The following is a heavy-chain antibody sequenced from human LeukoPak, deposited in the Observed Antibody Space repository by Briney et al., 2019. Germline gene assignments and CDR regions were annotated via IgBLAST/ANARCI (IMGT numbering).Heavy chain of an antibody. J-gene: IGHJ5*02. D-gene: IGHD2-15*01. Sequence: PSETLSLTCSVSGGSITVYYWNWIRQSPGKGLEWIGSISYSGSTNYNPSLKSRVTMPVDTSKNQFSLKLSSVTAADTAVYYCARGVVVAVEIGNWFDPWGQGTLVTVSS. CDR2: ISYSGST. V-gene: IGHV4-59*12. CDR3: ARGVVVAVEIGNWFDP. CDR1: GGSITVYY.